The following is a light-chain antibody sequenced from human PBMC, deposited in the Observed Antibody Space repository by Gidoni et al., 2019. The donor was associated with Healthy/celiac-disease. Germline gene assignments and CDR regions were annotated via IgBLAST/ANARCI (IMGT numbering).Light chain of an antibody. J-gene: IGKJ3*01. CDR3: QQLNS. Sequence: DIQLTQSPSFLSASVRDRVTITCRASKGIRSYLAWYQQKPGKAPKLLIYAASTLQSGVPSRFSGSGSGTEFTLTISSLKPEDFATYYCQQLNSFGPGTKVDIK. V-gene: IGKV1-9*01. CDR2: AAS. CDR1: KGIRSY.